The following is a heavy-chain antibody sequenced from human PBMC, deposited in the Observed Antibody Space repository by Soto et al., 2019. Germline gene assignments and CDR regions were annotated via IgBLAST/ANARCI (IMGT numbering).Heavy chain of an antibody. CDR3: ARDRRGSSWYREGADYYYGMDV. J-gene: IGHJ6*02. D-gene: IGHD6-13*01. CDR2: IYYSGST. V-gene: IGHV4-30-4*01. Sequence: SETLSLTXTVSGGSISSGDYYWSWIRQPPGKGLEWIGYIYYSGSTYYNPSLKSRVTISVDTSKNQFSLKLSSVTAADTAVYYCARDRRGSSWYREGADYYYGMDVWGQGTTVTVSS. CDR1: GGSISSGDYY.